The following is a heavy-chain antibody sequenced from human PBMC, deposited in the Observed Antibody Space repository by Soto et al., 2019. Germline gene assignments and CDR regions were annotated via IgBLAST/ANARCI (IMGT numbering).Heavy chain of an antibody. CDR3: AKGRYDFWSPYYFDS. Sequence: EVQLVESGGRLVQPGRSLRLSCVGTGLNFDDFAMHWVRQAPGKGLEWVSGITWNSRVLAYADSVKGRFTISRDNARNSLYLQMDRLRDEDTALYYCAKGRYDFWSPYYFDSWGQVTLVTVSS. D-gene: IGHD3-3*01. CDR1: GLNFDDFA. J-gene: IGHJ4*02. V-gene: IGHV3-9*01. CDR2: ITWNSRVL.